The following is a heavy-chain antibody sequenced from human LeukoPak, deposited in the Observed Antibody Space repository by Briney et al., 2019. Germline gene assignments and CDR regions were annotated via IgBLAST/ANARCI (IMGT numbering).Heavy chain of an antibody. CDR2: IYYSGST. CDR1: GGSINNYY. D-gene: IGHD6-6*01. Sequence: PSETLSLTCTISGGSINNYYWSWIRQPPGKGLEWIGYIYYSGSTTYNPSLKSRVTISVDTSKNQFSLSLSSVTAADTAAYYCARHRPGPYDYWGQGTLVTVSS. V-gene: IGHV4-59*08. J-gene: IGHJ4*02. CDR3: ARHRPGPYDY.